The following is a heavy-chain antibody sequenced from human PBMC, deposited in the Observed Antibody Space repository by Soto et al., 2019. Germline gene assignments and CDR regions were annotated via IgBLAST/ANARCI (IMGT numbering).Heavy chain of an antibody. CDR2: IYYSGST. D-gene: IGHD3-16*01. J-gene: IGHJ5*02. V-gene: IGHV4-39*01. CDR1: VGPFSGGSYT. CDR3: ATSRPWGELRAGWFDP. Sequence: QLQLQESGQGLVKPRGPRSPTGTSSVGPFSGGSYTWDGFARPPGKGLGGMGSIYYSGSTSSTPPLKSRVTISVDTSMNQFSLKLSSVTAADTAVYFCATSRPWGELRAGWFDPWGQGTLVTVSS.